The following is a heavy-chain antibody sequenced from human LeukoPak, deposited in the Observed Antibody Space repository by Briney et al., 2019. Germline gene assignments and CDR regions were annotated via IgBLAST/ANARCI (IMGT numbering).Heavy chain of an antibody. J-gene: IGHJ3*02. CDR2: MNPNSGNT. D-gene: IGHD6-19*01. CDR1: GYTFASYD. V-gene: IGHV1-8*01. CDR3: ARVYSSGWYYAFDI. Sequence: ASVKVSCKASGYTFASYDINWVRQATGQGLEWMGWMNPNSGNTGHAQKFQGRVTMTRNTSISTAYMELSSLRSEDTAVYYCARVYSSGWYYAFDIWGQGTMVTVSS.